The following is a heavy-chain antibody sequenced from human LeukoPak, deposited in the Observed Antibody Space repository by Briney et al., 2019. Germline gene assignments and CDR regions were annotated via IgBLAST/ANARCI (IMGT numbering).Heavy chain of an antibody. Sequence: GGSLRLSCAASGFTVSSNYMSWVRQAPGKGLEWVSVIYSGGSTYYADSVKGRFTISRDNSKNTLYLQMNSLRAEDTAVYYCARNGRDQWLASDYWGQGILVTVSS. CDR2: IYSGGST. J-gene: IGHJ4*02. D-gene: IGHD6-19*01. V-gene: IGHV3-53*01. CDR1: GFTVSSNY. CDR3: ARNGRDQWLASDY.